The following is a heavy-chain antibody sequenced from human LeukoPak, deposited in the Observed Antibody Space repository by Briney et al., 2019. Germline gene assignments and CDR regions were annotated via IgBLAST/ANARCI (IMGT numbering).Heavy chain of an antibody. CDR2: ISSSSISI. V-gene: IGHV3-21*01. Sequence: GGSLRLSGAASGLTFSSYTMNWVRQAPGKGLEWVSSISSSSISIYYADSVKGRFTIFRDNAKNSLYLQMSSLRAEDTAVYYCARGRGQFLWGQGTLVTVSS. CDR3: ARGRGQFL. D-gene: IGHD3-10*01. J-gene: IGHJ4*02. CDR1: GLTFSSYT.